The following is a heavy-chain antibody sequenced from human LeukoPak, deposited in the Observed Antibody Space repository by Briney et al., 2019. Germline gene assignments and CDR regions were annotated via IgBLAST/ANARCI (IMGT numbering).Heavy chain of an antibody. V-gene: IGHV1-2*02. CDR1: GYTFTGYY. J-gene: IGHJ6*02. CDR2: INPNSGGT. CDR3: ARGNIVVVPAAKGRVGMDA. D-gene: IGHD2-2*01. Sequence: ASVKVSCKASGYTFTGYYMHWVRQAPGQGLEWMGWINPNSGGTNYAQKFQGRVTMTRDTSISTAYMELSRLRSDDTAVYYCARGNIVVVPAAKGRVGMDAWGQGTTVTVSS.